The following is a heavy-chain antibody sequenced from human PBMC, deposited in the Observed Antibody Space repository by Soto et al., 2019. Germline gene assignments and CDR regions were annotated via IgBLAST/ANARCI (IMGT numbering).Heavy chain of an antibody. CDR1: GFTFSSYG. D-gene: IGHD3-9*01. CDR2: IWYDGSNK. J-gene: IGHJ6*02. CDR3: ARDLMDYDILTGYPYGMDV. Sequence: LRLSCAASGFTFSSYGMHWVRQAPGKGLEWVAVIWYDGSNKYYADPVKGRFTISRDNSKNTLYLQMNSLRAEDTAVYYCARDLMDYDILTGYPYGMDVWGQGTTVTVSS. V-gene: IGHV3-33*01.